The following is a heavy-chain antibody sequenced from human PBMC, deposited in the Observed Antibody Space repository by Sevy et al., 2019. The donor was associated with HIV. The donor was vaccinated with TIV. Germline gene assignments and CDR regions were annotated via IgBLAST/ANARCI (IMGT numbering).Heavy chain of an antibody. V-gene: IGHV4-59*11. Sequence: SETLSLTCTVSGGSITSLYWSWIRQPPGKGLEWIANTYYNGHINYNPSLKSRVTLSLDTSKNQFSLGLGSVTAADTAMYYCAGENAWGRGYSWGQGTLVTVSS. D-gene: IGHD1-26*01. CDR1: GGSITSLY. CDR3: AGENAWGRGYS. J-gene: IGHJ4*02. CDR2: TYYNGHI.